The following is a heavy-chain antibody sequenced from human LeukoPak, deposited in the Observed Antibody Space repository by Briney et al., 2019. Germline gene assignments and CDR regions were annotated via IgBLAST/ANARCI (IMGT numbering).Heavy chain of an antibody. D-gene: IGHD3-16*02. J-gene: IGHJ5*02. CDR2: IYYSGGI. CDR3: AREWDSGITFGGIIVSWFDP. Sequence: SETLSLTCTVSGGSISSTSYYWAWIRQPPGKGLEWIGSIYYSGGIYYNPSLKSRVTTSLDTSKNHFSLKLSSVTAADTAVYYCAREWDSGITFGGIIVSWFDPWGQGTLVTVSS. V-gene: IGHV4-39*07. CDR1: GGSISSTSYY.